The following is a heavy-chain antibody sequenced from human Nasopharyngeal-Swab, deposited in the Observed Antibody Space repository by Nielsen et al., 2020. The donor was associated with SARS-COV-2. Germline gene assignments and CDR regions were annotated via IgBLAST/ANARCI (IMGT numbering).Heavy chain of an antibody. D-gene: IGHD6-13*01. CDR1: GGSISSSSYY. Sequence: SETLSLTCTVSGGSISSSSYYWGWIRQPPGKGLEWIGSIYYSGSTYYNLSLKSRVTISVDTSKNQFSLKLSSVTAADTAVYYCAREVVTDGYSSSWYYYYGMDVWGQGTTVTVSS. CDR3: AREVVTDGYSSSWYYYYGMDV. J-gene: IGHJ6*02. CDR2: IYYSGST. V-gene: IGHV4-39*07.